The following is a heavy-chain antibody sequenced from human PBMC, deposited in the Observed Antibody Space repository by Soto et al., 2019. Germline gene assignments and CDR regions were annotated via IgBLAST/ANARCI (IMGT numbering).Heavy chain of an antibody. Sequence: AASVKVSCKASGYTFTSYGISWVRQAPGQGLEWMGWISAYNGNTSYAQKLQGRVTMTTDTSTSTAYMELRSLRSDDTAVYYCARVGYSSSWYWFDPWGQGTLVTVAS. V-gene: IGHV1-18*04. D-gene: IGHD6-13*01. J-gene: IGHJ5*02. CDR2: ISAYNGNT. CDR1: GYTFTSYG. CDR3: ARVGYSSSWYWFDP.